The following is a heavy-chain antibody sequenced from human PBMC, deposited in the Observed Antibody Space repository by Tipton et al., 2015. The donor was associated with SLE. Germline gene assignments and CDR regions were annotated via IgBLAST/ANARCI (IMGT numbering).Heavy chain of an antibody. D-gene: IGHD3-10*01. Sequence: SLRLSCAASGFTFSSYEMNWVRQAPGKGLEWVSYISSSGTIKYYADSVKGRFTISRDNAKNSLHLQMNSLRDEDTAVYFCARGEEESYGSGNDCWGQGTLVTVSS. J-gene: IGHJ4*02. CDR1: GFTFSSYE. CDR2: ISSSGTIK. CDR3: ARGEEESYGSGNDC. V-gene: IGHV3-48*03.